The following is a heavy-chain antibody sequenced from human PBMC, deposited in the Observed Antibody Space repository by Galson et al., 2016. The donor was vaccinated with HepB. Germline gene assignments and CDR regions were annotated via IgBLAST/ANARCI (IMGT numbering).Heavy chain of an antibody. CDR3: ATRNIVVAGGDY. V-gene: IGHV3-48*04. CDR2: ISRSSSTI. J-gene: IGHJ4*02. CDR1: GFAFSSFS. Sequence: SLRLSCAASGFAFSSFSMNWVRQAPGKGLEWVSYISRSSSTIYYADSVEGRFTISRDNAKNSLYLQMNSLRAEDTAVYYCATRNIVVAGGDYWGQGTLVT. D-gene: IGHD3-22*01.